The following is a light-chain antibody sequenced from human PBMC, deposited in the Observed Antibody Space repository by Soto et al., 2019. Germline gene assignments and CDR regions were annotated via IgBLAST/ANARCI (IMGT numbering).Light chain of an antibody. CDR1: QSIRTY. CDR2: AAS. CDR3: QQSFSTLGWT. V-gene: IGKV1-39*01. J-gene: IGKJ1*01. Sequence: QSIRTYLNWCQQKAWKTPKLLISAASSLQSGVPSRLSGSVSGTDFTLTISSLQPEDFATYYCQQSFSTLGWTFGAVTKVDIK.